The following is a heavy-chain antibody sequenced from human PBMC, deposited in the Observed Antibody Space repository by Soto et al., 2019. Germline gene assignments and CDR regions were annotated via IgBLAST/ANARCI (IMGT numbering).Heavy chain of an antibody. CDR3: ARGGFAIFGVVTNWFDP. CDR1: GGTFSSYT. Sequence: QVQLVQSGAEVKKPGSSVKVSCKASGGTFSSYTISWVRQAPGQGLEWMGRIIPILGIANSAQKFQGRVTITTDKSTSTAYMELSSLRAEDTAVYYCARGGFAIFGVVTNWFDPWGQGTLVTVSS. CDR2: IIPILGIA. J-gene: IGHJ5*02. V-gene: IGHV1-69*02. D-gene: IGHD3-3*01.